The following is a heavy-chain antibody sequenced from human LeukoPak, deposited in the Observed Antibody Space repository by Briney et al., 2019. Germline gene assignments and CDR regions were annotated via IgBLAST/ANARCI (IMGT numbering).Heavy chain of an antibody. V-gene: IGHV1-8*01. Sequence: GASVKVSCKASGYTFTSYDINWVRPATGQGLEWMGWMNPNSGNTGYAQKFQGRVTMARNTSISTAYMELSSLRSEDTAVYYCARKDNGGYYYYGMDVWGQGTTVTVSS. CDR1: GYTFTSYD. CDR2: MNPNSGNT. J-gene: IGHJ6*02. D-gene: IGHD4/OR15-4a*01. CDR3: ARKDNGGYYYYGMDV.